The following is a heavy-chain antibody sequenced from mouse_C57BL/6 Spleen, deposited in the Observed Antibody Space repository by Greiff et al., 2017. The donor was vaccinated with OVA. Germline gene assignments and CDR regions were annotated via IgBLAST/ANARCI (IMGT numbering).Heavy chain of an antibody. J-gene: IGHJ2*01. CDR2: ISYDGSN. CDR1: SYSITSGYY. Sequence: EVQLQESGPGLVKPSQSLSLTCSVTSYSITSGYYWNWIRQFPGNKLEWMGYISYDGSNNYNPSLKNRISITRDTSKNQFFLKLNSVTTEDTATYYCATAWDYWGQGTTLTVSS. V-gene: IGHV3-6*01. CDR3: ATAWDY.